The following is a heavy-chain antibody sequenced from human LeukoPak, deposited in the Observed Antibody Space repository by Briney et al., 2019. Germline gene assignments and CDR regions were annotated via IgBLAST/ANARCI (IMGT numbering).Heavy chain of an antibody. CDR3: ARVGGYSSGLYPFDY. V-gene: IGHV4-4*07. J-gene: IGHJ4*02. Sequence: KPSETLSLTCTVPGDSISTNFWSWIRQPAGKGLELIGRIYYRGSTNYNPSLKSRVTMSVDMSKNPFSLKLSSVSAADTAVYYCARVGGYSSGLYPFDYWGQGTLVTVSS. CDR2: IYYRGST. CDR1: GDSISTNF. D-gene: IGHD5-18*01.